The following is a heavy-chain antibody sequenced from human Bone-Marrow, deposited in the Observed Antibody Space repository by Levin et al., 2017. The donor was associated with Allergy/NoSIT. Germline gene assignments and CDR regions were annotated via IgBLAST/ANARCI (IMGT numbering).Heavy chain of an antibody. CDR3: VRYSGSRNTFDY. V-gene: IGHV3-74*01. Sequence: PGGSLRLSCAASGFTFSSYWMYWVRQVPGKGLVWVSRINSDGSSTTYADSVKGRFTISRDNAKNTLYLQMNNLRAEDTAVYYCVRYSGSRNTFDYWGQGTLVTVSS. CDR2: INSDGSST. D-gene: IGHD1-26*01. CDR1: GFTFSSYW. J-gene: IGHJ4*02.